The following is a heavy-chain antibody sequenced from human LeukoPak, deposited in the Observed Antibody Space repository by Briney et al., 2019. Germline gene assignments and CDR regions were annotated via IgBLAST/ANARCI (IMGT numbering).Heavy chain of an antibody. J-gene: IGHJ4*02. Sequence: SQTLSLTCTVSGGSIRSGSNYWTWIRQPAGKGLEWIGRIYTSGTTHYNPSLKSRVTISVDTSKNQFSLKLSSVTAADTAVYYCARSLDGYNPGDYWGQGTLVTFSS. CDR1: GGSIRSGSNY. CDR3: ARSLDGYNPGDY. D-gene: IGHD5-24*01. CDR2: IYTSGTT. V-gene: IGHV4-61*02.